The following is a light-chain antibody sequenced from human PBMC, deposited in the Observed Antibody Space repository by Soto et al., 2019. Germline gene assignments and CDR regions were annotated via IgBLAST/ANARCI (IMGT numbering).Light chain of an antibody. Sequence: IVLTQSPATLSLSRGERATLSCRASQSVTSSLAWYQQKPDQAPRLLIYDASNRATGIPARFSGSGSGTDFTLTISSLEPEDFAVYYCQQRGSWPPTFGQGTRLRL. CDR3: QQRGSWPPT. CDR1: QSVTSS. V-gene: IGKV3-11*01. CDR2: DAS. J-gene: IGKJ5*01.